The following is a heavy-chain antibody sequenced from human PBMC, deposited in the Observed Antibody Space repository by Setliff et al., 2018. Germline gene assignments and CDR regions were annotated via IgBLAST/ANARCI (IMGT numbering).Heavy chain of an antibody. CDR2: IITAFGSA. Sequence: SVKVSCKTSGTTFNSHAINWVRQAPGQGLEWMGRIITAFGSAISAQKFQDRVSITADRATYTAYLELTSLTLEDTAVYYCATSPKKVTGSDYYNYYMDVWGKGTTVTVSS. D-gene: IGHD3-9*01. J-gene: IGHJ6*03. CDR1: GTTFNSHA. CDR3: ATSPKKVTGSDYYNYYMDV. V-gene: IGHV1-69*06.